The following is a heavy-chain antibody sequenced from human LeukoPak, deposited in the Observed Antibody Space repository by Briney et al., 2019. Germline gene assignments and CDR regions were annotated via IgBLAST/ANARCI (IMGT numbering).Heavy chain of an antibody. CDR1: GFTFSSYS. J-gene: IGHJ4*02. CDR2: ISSSSYI. CDR3: ALSTTGYLCDY. Sequence: PGGSLRLSCAASGFTFSSYSMNWVRQAPGKGLEWVSSISSSSYIYYADSVKGRFTISRDNAKNSLYLQMNSLRAEDTAVYYCALSTTGYLCDYWGQGTLVTVPS. V-gene: IGHV3-21*01. D-gene: IGHD1-1*01.